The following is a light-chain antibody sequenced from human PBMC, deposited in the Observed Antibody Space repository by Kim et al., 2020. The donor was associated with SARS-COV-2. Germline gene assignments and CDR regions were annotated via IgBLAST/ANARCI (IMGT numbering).Light chain of an antibody. Sequence: SPGERATLACRASQSVSNNLALYQHKPGRPPRLLIFGASTRATGVPARFSGSGSGTDFTLTVSSLQSEDFAVYYCHHYNDWPPGDTFGQGTKLEI. CDR1: QSVSNN. V-gene: IGKV3-15*01. J-gene: IGKJ2*01. CDR2: GAS. CDR3: HHYNDWPPGDT.